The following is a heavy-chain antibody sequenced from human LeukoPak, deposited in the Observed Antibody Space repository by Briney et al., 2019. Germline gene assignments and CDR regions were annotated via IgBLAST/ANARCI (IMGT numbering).Heavy chain of an antibody. CDR2: TYYRSKWYN. D-gene: IGHD4-4*01. CDR3: ARGVTLVGYYFDY. J-gene: IGHJ4*02. CDR1: GDSVSTNSAA. Sequence: QTLSLTCAISGDSVSTNSAAWNWIRQSPTRGLEWLGRTYYRSKWYNDYPVSVKGRITINPDTSKNQFSLQLNSVTPEDTAVYYCARGVTLVGYYFDYWGQGTLVTVSS. V-gene: IGHV6-1*01.